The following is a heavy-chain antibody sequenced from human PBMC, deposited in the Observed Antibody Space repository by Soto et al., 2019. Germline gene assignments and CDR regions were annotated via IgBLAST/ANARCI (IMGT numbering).Heavy chain of an antibody. CDR1: GGTFSSYA. V-gene: IGHV1-69*12. CDR2: IIPIFGTA. D-gene: IGHD5-18*01. Sequence: QVQLVQSGAEVKKPGSSVKVSCKASGGTFSSYAISWVRQAPGQGLEWMGGIIPIFGTANYAQKFQGRVTRPADESTSTAYMQLSSLRSEDTAVYSCASSGYSYGYFDYWGQGTLVTVSS. CDR3: ASSGYSYGYFDY. J-gene: IGHJ4*02.